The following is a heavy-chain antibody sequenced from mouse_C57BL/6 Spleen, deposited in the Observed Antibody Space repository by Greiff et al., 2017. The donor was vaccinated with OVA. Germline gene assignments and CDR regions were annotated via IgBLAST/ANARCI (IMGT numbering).Heavy chain of an antibody. CDR1: GYTFTSYW. D-gene: IGHD1-1*01. CDR2: IDPSDSYT. CDR3: ARSAFITTVVAMGYFDY. V-gene: IGHV1-69*01. J-gene: IGHJ2*01. Sequence: QVQLQQPGAELVMPGASVKLSCKASGYTFTSYWMHWVKQRPGQGLEWIGEIDPSDSYTNYNQKFKGKSTLTVDKSSSTAYMQLSSLTSEDSAVYYCARSAFITTVVAMGYFDYWGQGTTLTVSS.